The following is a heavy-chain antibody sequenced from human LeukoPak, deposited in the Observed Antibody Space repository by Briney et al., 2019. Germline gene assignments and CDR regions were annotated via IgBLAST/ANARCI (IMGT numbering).Heavy chain of an antibody. CDR3: ARGYGIAAAGYRH. CDR1: GGSFSGYY. D-gene: IGHD6-13*01. CDR2: INHSGST. J-gene: IGHJ1*01. Sequence: SGTLSLTCAVYGGSFSGYYWSWIRQPPGKGLEWIGEINHSGSTNYNPSLKSRVTISVDTSKNQFSLKLSSVTAADTAVYYCARGYGIAAAGYRHWGQGTLVTVSS. V-gene: IGHV4-34*01.